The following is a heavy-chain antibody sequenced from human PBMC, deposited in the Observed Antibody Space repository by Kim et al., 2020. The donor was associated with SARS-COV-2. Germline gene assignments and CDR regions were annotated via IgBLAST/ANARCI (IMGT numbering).Heavy chain of an antibody. J-gene: IGHJ4*02. V-gene: IGHV4-4*07. Sequence: SETLSLTCSVSGDSISSYYWSWIRQPAGKGLEWIGRIYTGGNTNYNPSLRSRVTISVDTATNHFSLRLSSLTAADTAVYYCATSRGKSGQIMEFDFWGQG. CDR3: ATSRGKSGQIMEFDF. D-gene: IGHD3-3*01. CDR2: IYTGGNT. CDR1: GDSISSYY.